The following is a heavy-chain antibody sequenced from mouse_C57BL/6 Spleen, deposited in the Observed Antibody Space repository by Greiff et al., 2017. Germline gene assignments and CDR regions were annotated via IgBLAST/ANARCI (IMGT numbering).Heavy chain of an antibody. J-gene: IGHJ2*01. CDR1: GYTFTDYE. Sequence: QVQLQQSGAELVRPGASVTLSCKASGYTFTDYEMHWVKQTPVHGLEWIGAIDPETGGTAYNQKFKGKAILTADTSSSTAYMELRSLTSEDSAIYYCTQLGMFDYWGQGTTLTVSS. D-gene: IGHD4-1*02. V-gene: IGHV1-15*01. CDR2: IDPETGGT. CDR3: TQLGMFDY.